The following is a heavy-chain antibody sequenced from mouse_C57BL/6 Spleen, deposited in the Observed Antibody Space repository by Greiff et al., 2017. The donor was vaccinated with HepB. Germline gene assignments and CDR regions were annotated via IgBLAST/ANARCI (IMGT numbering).Heavy chain of an antibody. CDR3: ARKEGLLRYFDY. J-gene: IGHJ2*01. Sequence: EVHLVESGGGLVKPGGSLKLSCAASGFTFSDYGMHWVRQAPEKGLEWVAYISSGSSTIYYADTVKGRFTISRDNAKNTLFLQMTSLRSEDTAMYYCARKEGLLRYFDYWGQGTTLTVSS. CDR2: ISSGSSTI. CDR1: GFTFSDYG. V-gene: IGHV5-17*01. D-gene: IGHD1-1*01.